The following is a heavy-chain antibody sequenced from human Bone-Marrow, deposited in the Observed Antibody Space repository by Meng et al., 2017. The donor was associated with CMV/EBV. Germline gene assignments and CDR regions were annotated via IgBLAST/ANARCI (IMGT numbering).Heavy chain of an antibody. V-gene: IGHV3-23*01. J-gene: IGHJ4*02. CDR3: AKGGGGSGSAY. CDR2: ISGSGGST. CDR1: GFTFSSYA. Sequence: GGSPRLSCAASGFTFSSYAMSWVRQAPGKGPEWVSAISGSGGSTYYADSVKGRFTISRDNSKNTLYLQMNSLRAEDTAVYYCAKGGGGSGSAYWGQRTLVTVSS. D-gene: IGHD3-3*01.